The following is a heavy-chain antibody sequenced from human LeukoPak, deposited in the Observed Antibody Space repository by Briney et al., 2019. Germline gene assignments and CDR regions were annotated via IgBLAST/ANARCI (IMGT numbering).Heavy chain of an antibody. CDR2: IIPILGIA. CDR1: GGTFSSYT. CDR3: ARDDGLDY. J-gene: IGHJ4*02. D-gene: IGHD2-8*01. V-gene: IGHV1-69*04. Sequence: SAVNVSCKASGGTFSSYTISWVRQAPGQGLEWMGRIIPILGIANYAQKFQGRVTITADKSTSTAYMELSSLRSEDTAVYYCARDDGLDYWGQGTLVTVSS.